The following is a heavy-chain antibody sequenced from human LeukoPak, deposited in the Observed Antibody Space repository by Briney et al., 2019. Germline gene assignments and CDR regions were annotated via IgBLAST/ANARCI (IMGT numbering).Heavy chain of an antibody. J-gene: IGHJ5*02. CDR3: TRTINSWFDP. D-gene: IGHD3-9*01. CDR2: IRPTDGST. CDR1: GGTFSRYA. Sequence: RASVKVSCKASGGTFSRYAINWVRQAPGQGLEWMGVIRPTDGSTSYAQNFQGRLSMTSDTSTSTAYMELSSLRSEDTAIYYCTRTINSWFDPWGRGTPVSVSS. V-gene: IGHV1-46*01.